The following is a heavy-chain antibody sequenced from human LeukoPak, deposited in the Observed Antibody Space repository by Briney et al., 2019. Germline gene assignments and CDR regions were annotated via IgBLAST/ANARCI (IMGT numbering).Heavy chain of an antibody. CDR2: IYSGGST. CDR1: DFTVSNNY. Sequence: GGSLRLSCAASDFTVSNNYMNWVRQAPGKGLEWVSVIYSGGSTYYADSVKGRFTISRDNSKNTVFLQMSSLRAEDTAVYYCARDSGSYRWDYWGQGTLVTVSS. J-gene: IGHJ4*02. CDR3: ARDSGSYRWDY. V-gene: IGHV3-53*01. D-gene: IGHD1-26*01.